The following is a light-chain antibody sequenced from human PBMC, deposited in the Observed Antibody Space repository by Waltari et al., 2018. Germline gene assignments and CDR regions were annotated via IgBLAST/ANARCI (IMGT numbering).Light chain of an antibody. CDR1: QTITGSW. CDR2: GAS. J-gene: IGKJ4*01. V-gene: IGKV3-20*01. Sequence: EIVLTQSPGTLSVSPGERVTVSCRASQTITGSWLTWYHQKPGQAPRRLIYGASNRAPGIPDGFSGSGPVTDVTLTISRLEPEDSAVYYCQQYDGSVVTFGGGTKVEIK. CDR3: QQYDGSVVT.